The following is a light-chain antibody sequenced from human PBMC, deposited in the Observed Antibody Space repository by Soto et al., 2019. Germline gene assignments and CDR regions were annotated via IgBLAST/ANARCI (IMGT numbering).Light chain of an antibody. CDR3: QNYNSYSEA. CDR2: KAS. J-gene: IGKJ1*01. CDR1: QTISSW. Sequence: EIQMTQSPSTLYGSVGGRVTVTCRASQTISSWLAWYQQKPGKAPKLLIYKASTLKSGVPSRFSGSGSGTEFTLTISSLQPDDFATYYCQNYNSYSEAFGKGTKVDIK. V-gene: IGKV1-5*03.